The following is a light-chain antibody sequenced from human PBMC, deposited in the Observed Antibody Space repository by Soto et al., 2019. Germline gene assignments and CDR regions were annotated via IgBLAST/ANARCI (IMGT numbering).Light chain of an antibody. CDR2: GAS. V-gene: IGKV3-20*01. CDR1: QSVSSGY. J-gene: IGKJ3*01. Sequence: EIALTQSPGTLSLSPGERATLSCRASQSVSSGYLAWYQQKPGQAPRLLIYGASTRAAGIPDRFSGSGSGTDFTLTITRLEPEDFAVYYCQQYGSQGTFGPGTKVDIK. CDR3: QQYGSQGT.